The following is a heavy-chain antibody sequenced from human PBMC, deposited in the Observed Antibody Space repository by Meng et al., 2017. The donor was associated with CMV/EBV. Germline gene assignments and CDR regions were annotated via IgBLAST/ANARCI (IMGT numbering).Heavy chain of an antibody. CDR2: IYTSGST. D-gene: IGHD4-17*01. CDR3: ARGPEVDYGDYVGLDY. J-gene: IGHJ4*02. Sequence: QVQLQDPGPGLVKPSEPLFLTCTVSGGSSSSYYWSWIRQPAGKGLEWIGRIYTSGSTNYNPSLKSRVTMSVDTSKNQFSLKLSSVTAADTAVYYCARGPEVDYGDYVGLDYWGQGTLVTVSS. V-gene: IGHV4-4*07. CDR1: GGSSSSYY.